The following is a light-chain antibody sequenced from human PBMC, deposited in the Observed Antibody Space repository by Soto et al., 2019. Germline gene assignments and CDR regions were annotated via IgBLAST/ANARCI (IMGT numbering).Light chain of an antibody. CDR2: HIS. Sequence: QSALTQPASVSGSPGQSITISCTGTSSDIGPYIYVSWYQQHPGKAPKLIIFHISDRPLGISDRFSGSKSGNTASLTISGLQTEDEADYYCSSYTSSGTEVFGSGTKVTVL. CDR3: SSYTSSGTEV. J-gene: IGLJ1*01. V-gene: IGLV2-14*03. CDR1: SSDIGPYIY.